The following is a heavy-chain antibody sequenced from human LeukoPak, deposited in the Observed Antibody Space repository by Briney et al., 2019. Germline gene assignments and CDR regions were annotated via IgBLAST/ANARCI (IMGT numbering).Heavy chain of an antibody. CDR3: ARVSRFYYDSSGDFDY. V-gene: IGHV1-2*02. CDR1: GYTFTDYY. Sequence: GASVKVSCKASGYTFTDYYMHWVRQAPGQGLEWMGWITPNRGATKYAQKFRGRVSMTRDTSINTAYMELSRLRSDDTAIYYCARVSRFYYDSSGDFDYWGQGTLVTVSS. D-gene: IGHD3-22*01. CDR2: ITPNRGAT. J-gene: IGHJ4*02.